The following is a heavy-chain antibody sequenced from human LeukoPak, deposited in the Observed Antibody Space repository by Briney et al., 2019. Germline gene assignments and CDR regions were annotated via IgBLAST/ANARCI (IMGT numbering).Heavy chain of an antibody. J-gene: IGHJ4*02. V-gene: IGHV1-18*01. Sequence: GASVKVSCKASGYTFANYGVSWVRQAPGQGLEWMGWINTYNGNTNYAQKVQGRVTMATNTSTSTAYMELRSLRSDDTAVYYCARDRLVVRGYSYGSDYWGQGTLVTVSS. CDR3: ARDRLVVRGYSYGSDY. CDR2: INTYNGNT. D-gene: IGHD5-18*01. CDR1: GYTFANYG.